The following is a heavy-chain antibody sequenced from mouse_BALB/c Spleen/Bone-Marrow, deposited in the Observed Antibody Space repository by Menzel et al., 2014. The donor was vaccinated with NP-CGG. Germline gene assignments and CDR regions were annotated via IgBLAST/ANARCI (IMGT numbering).Heavy chain of an antibody. V-gene: IGHV1S56*01. CDR3: ARSGNYYGNYYWYFDV. D-gene: IGHD2-1*01. Sequence: QVQLQQSGPEPVKPGALVKISCKASGYTFTSYDINWVKQRPGQGLEWIGWIYPGDGSTKYNEKFKGKATLTADKSSSTAYMQISSLTSENSAVYFCARSGNYYGNYYWYFDVWGAGTTVTVSS. CDR2: IYPGDGST. J-gene: IGHJ1*01. CDR1: GYTFTSYD.